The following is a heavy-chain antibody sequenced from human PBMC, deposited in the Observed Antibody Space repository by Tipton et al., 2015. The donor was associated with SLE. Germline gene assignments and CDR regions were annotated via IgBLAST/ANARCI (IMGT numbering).Heavy chain of an antibody. CDR3: AGVSHYYYYYMDV. V-gene: IGHV4-34*01. Sequence: TLSLTCAVYGGSFSGYYWSWIRQPPGKGLEWIGEINHSGSTNYNPSLKSRVTISVDTSKNQFSLKPSPVTAADTAVYYCAGVSHYYYYYMDVWGKGTTVTVSS. CDR2: INHSGST. J-gene: IGHJ6*03. D-gene: IGHD5/OR15-5a*01. CDR1: GGSFSGYY.